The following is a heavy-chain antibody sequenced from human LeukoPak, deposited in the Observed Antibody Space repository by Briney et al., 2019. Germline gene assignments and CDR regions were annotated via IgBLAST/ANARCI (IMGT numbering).Heavy chain of an antibody. CDR2: IDSSSTTI. D-gene: IGHD3-3*01. CDR1: GFTFSSYS. J-gene: IGHJ6*03. CDR3: ARRDFWSGYYYYMDV. V-gene: IGHV3-48*01. Sequence: PGGSLRLSCAASGFTFSSYSMSWVRQAPGKGLEWISYIDSSSTTIYYSDSVKGRFTISRDNSKNTLYLQMNSLRAEDTAVYYCARRDFWSGYYYYMDVWGKGTTVTVSS.